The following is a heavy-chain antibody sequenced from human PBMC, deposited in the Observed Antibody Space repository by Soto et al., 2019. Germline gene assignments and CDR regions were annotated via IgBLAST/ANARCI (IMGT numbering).Heavy chain of an antibody. Sequence: QVQLVESGGGVVQPGRSLRLSCAASGFTFSTYGMHWVRQAPGKWLEWVAVISYDGRSKYYGNSVKGRLTISRDNPRNKLYLQLNSLQPEDTAVYYCATDTAMLTRYFDYFGQGTLLTVSS. D-gene: IGHD5-18*01. J-gene: IGHJ4*02. CDR3: ATDTAMLTRYFDY. CDR1: GFTFSTYG. CDR2: ISYDGRSK. V-gene: IGHV3-30*03.